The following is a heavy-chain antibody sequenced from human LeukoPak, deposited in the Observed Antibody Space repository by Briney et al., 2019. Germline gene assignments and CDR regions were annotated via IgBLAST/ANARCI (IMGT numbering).Heavy chain of an antibody. V-gene: IGHV1-18*01. CDR2: ISGYNDNT. J-gene: IGHJ6*02. Sequence: ASVKVSCKASGYTFSSYGITWVRQAPGQGLEWMGWISGYNDNTNYAQKLQGRVTMTTDTSTSTAYMELRSLRSDDTAVYYCARDRSIDWLAYYYYYGMDVWGQGTTVTVSS. D-gene: IGHD3-9*01. CDR3: ARDRSIDWLAYYYYYGMDV. CDR1: GYTFSSYG.